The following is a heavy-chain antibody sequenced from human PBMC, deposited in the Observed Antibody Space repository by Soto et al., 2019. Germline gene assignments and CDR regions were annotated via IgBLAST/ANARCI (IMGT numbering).Heavy chain of an antibody. CDR3: ASYDVLAAYYY. Sequence: QVQLQESGPGLVKPSGTLSLTCTVSGGSVSSGNYYWSWIRQPPGKGLEWIGYIYYSGSTNYNPSLKSRVTISVDTSKNQFSLKLSSVTAADTAVFYCASYDVLAAYYYWGQGTLVTVSS. V-gene: IGHV4-61*01. J-gene: IGHJ4*02. D-gene: IGHD3-9*01. CDR2: IYYSGST. CDR1: GGSVSSGNYY.